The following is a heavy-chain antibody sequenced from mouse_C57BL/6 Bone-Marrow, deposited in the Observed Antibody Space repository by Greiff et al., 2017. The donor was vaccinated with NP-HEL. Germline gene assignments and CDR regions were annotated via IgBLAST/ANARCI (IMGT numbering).Heavy chain of an antibody. D-gene: IGHD1-1*01. CDR1: GYAFSSSW. V-gene: IGHV1-82*01. CDR3: ARGRSTVVADY. Sequence: VQLQQSGPELVKPGASVKISCKASGYAFSSSWMNWVKQRPGKGLEWIGRIYPGDGDTTYNGKFKGKATLTADKSSSTAYMQLSSLTSEDSAVYFCARGRSTVVADYWGQGTTLTVSS. CDR2: IYPGDGDT. J-gene: IGHJ2*01.